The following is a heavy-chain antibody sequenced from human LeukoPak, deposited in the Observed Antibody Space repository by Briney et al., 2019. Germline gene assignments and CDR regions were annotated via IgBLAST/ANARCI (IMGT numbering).Heavy chain of an antibody. CDR3: AKWFGFVGAIDY. CDR2: ISDSGGST. D-gene: IGHD1-26*01. Sequence: GGSLRLSCAASGFTFSSYGMSWVRQAPGKGLEWVSSISDSGGSTSSSDFVKGRFTISRDNSKNTLYLQMNSRRAEDTAVYYCAKWFGFVGAIDYWGQGTLVTVSS. V-gene: IGHV3-23*01. CDR1: GFTFSSYG. J-gene: IGHJ4*02.